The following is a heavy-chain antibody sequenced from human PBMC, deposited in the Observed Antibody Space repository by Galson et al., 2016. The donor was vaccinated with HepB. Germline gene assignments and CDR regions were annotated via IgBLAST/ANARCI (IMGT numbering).Heavy chain of an antibody. V-gene: IGHV2-70*01. D-gene: IGHD3-3*01. CDR3: ARASGYYSIFDY. CDR1: GFSLSTNGMC. J-gene: IGHJ4*02. CDR2: IDWNDDK. Sequence: PALVKPTQTLTLTCTFSGFSLSTNGMCVSWIRQPPGMALEWLALIDWNDDKHYSTSLKTRLTISKDTSKNQVVLTMTNMDPVDTATCYCARASGYYSIFDYWGQGTLVTVSS.